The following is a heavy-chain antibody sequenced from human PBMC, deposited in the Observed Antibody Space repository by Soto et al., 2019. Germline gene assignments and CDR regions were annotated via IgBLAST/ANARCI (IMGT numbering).Heavy chain of an antibody. J-gene: IGHJ6*02. CDR1: GFTFSSYS. Sequence: CAASGFTFSSYSMNWVRQAPGKGLEWVSSISSSSSYIYYADSVKGRFTISRDNAKNSLYLQMNSLRAEDTAVYYCASSSYMTTRGSYGMDVWGQGTTVTVSS. V-gene: IGHV3-21*01. CDR2: ISSSSSYI. CDR3: ASSSYMTTRGSYGMDV. D-gene: IGHD4-17*01.